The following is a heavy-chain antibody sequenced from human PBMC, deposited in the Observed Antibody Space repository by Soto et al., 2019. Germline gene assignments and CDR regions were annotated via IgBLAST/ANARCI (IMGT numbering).Heavy chain of an antibody. CDR2: IYYSGST. CDR3: ARDTAMVYYYYGMDV. V-gene: IGHV4-39*01. Sequence: SETLSLTCTVSGGSISSSSYYWGWIRQPPGKGLEWIGSIYYSGSTYYNPSLKSRVTISVDTSKNQFSLKLSSVTAADTAVYYCARDTAMVYYYYGMDVWGQGTTVTVS. CDR1: GGSISSSSYY. J-gene: IGHJ6*02. D-gene: IGHD5-18*01.